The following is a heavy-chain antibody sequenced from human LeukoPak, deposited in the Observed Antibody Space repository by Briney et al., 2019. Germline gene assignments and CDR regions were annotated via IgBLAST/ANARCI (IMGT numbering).Heavy chain of an antibody. Sequence: GGSLRLSCAASGXTFSDEYMSWIRQAPGKGLEWVSYISNSGSYTNYADSVKGRFTISRDNAKNSLYLQMNSLKTEDTAVYYCTRSYDRSGYYPGYFHHWGQGTLVTVSS. CDR2: ISNSGSYT. D-gene: IGHD3-22*01. J-gene: IGHJ1*01. CDR3: TRSYDRSGYYPGYFHH. V-gene: IGHV3-11*03. CDR1: GXTFSDEY.